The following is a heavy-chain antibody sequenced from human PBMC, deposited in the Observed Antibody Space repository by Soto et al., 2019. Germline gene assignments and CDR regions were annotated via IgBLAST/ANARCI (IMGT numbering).Heavy chain of an antibody. CDR2: TYYRSKWYN. CDR1: GDSVSSNSAA. Sequence: SQTLSLTCAISGDSVSSNSAAWNWIRQSPSRGLEWLGRTYYRSKWYNDYAVSVKSRITINPDTSKNQFSLQLNSVTPEDTAVYYCARVKRVRGVIITRYYYYGMDFWGQRTTDTGSS. D-gene: IGHD3-10*01. CDR3: ARVKRVRGVIITRYYYYGMDF. J-gene: IGHJ6*02. V-gene: IGHV6-1*01.